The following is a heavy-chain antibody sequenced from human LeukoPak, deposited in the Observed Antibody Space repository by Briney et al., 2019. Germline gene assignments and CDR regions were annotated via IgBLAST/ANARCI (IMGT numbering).Heavy chain of an antibody. Sequence: KHGESLKISCKDSGYSFTNYRIGWVRQMPGKGLEWMGIIHSADSNTKYSPSFQGQVTISADKSISTAYLQWSGLKASDTAMYYCAGARHGDYRWDYWGQGTLVTVSS. CDR1: GYSFTNYR. CDR3: AGARHGDYRWDY. J-gene: IGHJ4*02. V-gene: IGHV5-51*01. D-gene: IGHD4-17*01. CDR2: IHSADSNT.